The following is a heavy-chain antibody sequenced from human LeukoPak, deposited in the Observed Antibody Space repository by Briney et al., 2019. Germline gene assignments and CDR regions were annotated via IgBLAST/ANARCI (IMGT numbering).Heavy chain of an antibody. CDR3: ARAAVNYYGSGIYDYYYGMDV. CDR2: INHSGST. CDR1: GGSFSGYY. Sequence: PSETLSLTCAVYGGSFSGYYWSWIRQPPGKGLEWIGEINHSGSTNYNPSLRSRVTISVDTSKNQFSLKLSSVTAADTAVYYCARAAVNYYGSGIYDYYYGMDVWGQGTTVTVSS. J-gene: IGHJ6*02. V-gene: IGHV4-34*01. D-gene: IGHD3-10*01.